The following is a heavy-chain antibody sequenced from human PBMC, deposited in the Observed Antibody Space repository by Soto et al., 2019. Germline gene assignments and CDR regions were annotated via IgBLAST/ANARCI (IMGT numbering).Heavy chain of an antibody. CDR1: GYTLTELS. CDR3: EKIYSYGYGVDY. D-gene: IGHD5-18*01. Sequence: ASVKVSCKVSGYTLTELSMHWVRQAPGKGLEWMGGFDPEDGETIYAQKFQGRVTMTEDTSTDTAYMELSSLRSEDTAVYYCEKIYSYGYGVDYWGQGTLVNV. J-gene: IGHJ4*02. V-gene: IGHV1-24*01. CDR2: FDPEDGET.